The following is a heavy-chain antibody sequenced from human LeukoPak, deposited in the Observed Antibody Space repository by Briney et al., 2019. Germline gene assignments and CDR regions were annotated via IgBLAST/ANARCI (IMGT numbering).Heavy chain of an antibody. Sequence: GGSLRLSCAASGFTFSSYGMHWVRQAPGKGLEWVAFIRYDGSNKYYADSVKGRFTISRDNSKNTLYLQMNSLRVEDTAVYYCARGLVVVPAVSDNWGQGTLVTVSS. CDR2: IRYDGSNK. CDR1: GFTFSSYG. V-gene: IGHV3-30*02. CDR3: ARGLVVVPAVSDN. D-gene: IGHD2-2*01. J-gene: IGHJ4*02.